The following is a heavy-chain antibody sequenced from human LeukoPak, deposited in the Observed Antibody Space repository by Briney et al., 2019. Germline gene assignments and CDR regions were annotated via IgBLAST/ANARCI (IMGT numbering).Heavy chain of an antibody. CDR1: GFTFSSYD. Sequence: QPGGSLRLSCAASGFTFSSYDMHWVRQAPGKGLEWVSLISWDGGSTYYADSVKGRFTISRDNSKNSLYLQMNSLRAEDTALYYCATQQLGPSGPLDYWGQGTLVTVSS. CDR2: ISWDGGST. D-gene: IGHD6-6*01. CDR3: ATQQLGPSGPLDY. V-gene: IGHV3-43D*03. J-gene: IGHJ4*02.